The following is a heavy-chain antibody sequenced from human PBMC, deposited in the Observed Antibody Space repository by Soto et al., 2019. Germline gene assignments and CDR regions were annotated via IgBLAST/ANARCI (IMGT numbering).Heavy chain of an antibody. CDR1: GLTLSHYW. J-gene: IGHJ4*02. CDR2: IKYDGSET. V-gene: IGHV3-7*02. Sequence: EVQLVQSGGGLVQPGGSLRLSCAASGLTLSHYWMSWVRQAPGKGLQWVANIKYDGSETHYVASVKGRFTISRANARNSLSLQINSLRVEDTAIYYCTNEETGSYDYWGQGTLVTVSS. CDR3: TNEETGSYDY. D-gene: IGHD1-26*01.